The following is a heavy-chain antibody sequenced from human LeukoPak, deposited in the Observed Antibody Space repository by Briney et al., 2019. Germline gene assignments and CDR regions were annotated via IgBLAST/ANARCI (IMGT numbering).Heavy chain of an antibody. CDR2: IYHSGST. CDR3: ARLPQKITIPYGMDV. D-gene: IGHD3-3*01. CDR1: GGSISSGGYS. Sequence: SETLSLTCAVSGGSISSGGYSWSWIRQPPGKGLEWIGYIYHSGSTYYNPSLKSRVTISVDTSKNQFSLKLSSVTAADTAVYYCARLPQKITIPYGMDVWGQGTTVTVSS. V-gene: IGHV4-30-2*01. J-gene: IGHJ6*02.